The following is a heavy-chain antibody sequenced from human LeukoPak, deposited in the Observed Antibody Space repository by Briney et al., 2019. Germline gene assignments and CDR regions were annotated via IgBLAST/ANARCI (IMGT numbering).Heavy chain of an antibody. CDR2: VNPDSDTI. V-gene: IGHV1-46*01. CDR1: GYIFTSYY. J-gene: IGHJ5*02. D-gene: IGHD3-16*01. CDR3: ARGSGTMIILITSGLFDP. Sequence: ASVKVSCKPSGYIFTSYYIHWVRQAPGRGLEWMGVVNPDSDTITYAQNFQGRLTMTRDTSTSTVYMELGSLRSEDTAVYYCARGSGTMIILITSGLFDPWGQGTLVTVSS.